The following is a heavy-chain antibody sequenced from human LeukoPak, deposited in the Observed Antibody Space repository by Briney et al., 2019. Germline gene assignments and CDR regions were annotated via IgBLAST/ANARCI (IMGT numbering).Heavy chain of an antibody. CDR1: GGSISSGGYY. CDR2: IYYSGST. D-gene: IGHD4-17*01. CDR3: AREMNYGDYALFDY. V-gene: IGHV4-31*03. Sequence: SQTLSLTCTVSGGSISSGGYYWSWIRQPPGKGLEWSGYIYYSGSTYYNPSLKSRVTISVDTSKNQFSLKLSSVTAADAAVYYCAREMNYGDYALFDYWGQGTLVPVSS. J-gene: IGHJ4*02.